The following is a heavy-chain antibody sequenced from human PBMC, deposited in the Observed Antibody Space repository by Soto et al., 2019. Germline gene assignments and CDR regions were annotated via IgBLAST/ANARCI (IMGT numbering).Heavy chain of an antibody. J-gene: IGHJ3*01. CDR1: GFSFSNYA. CDR3: AKDRYRRAWFTFDF. V-gene: IGHV3-30*18. CDR2: ISYDEVNK. D-gene: IGHD6-19*01. Sequence: QVQLVESGGGVVQPGTSLRLSCVASGFSFSNYAMHWVRQTPGKGLEWVAVISYDEVNKFYVDSVKGRFTISRDNSRNTLFLQMYSLRTEDTALYYCAKDRYRRAWFTFDFWGQGTMVSVSS.